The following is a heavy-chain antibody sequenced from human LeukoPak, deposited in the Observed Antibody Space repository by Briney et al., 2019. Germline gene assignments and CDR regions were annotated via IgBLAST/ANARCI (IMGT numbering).Heavy chain of an antibody. CDR3: ARDSLVGSTTPVFDY. Sequence: TGGSLRLSCAASRFTVSTYSMNWVRQAPGKGLEWVSSIDSTSTYIYYADSVKGRFTISRDSAKNSLYLQMDSLRAEDTAVYYCARDSLVGSTTPVFDYWGQGTLVTVSS. V-gene: IGHV3-21*04. J-gene: IGHJ4*02. CDR1: RFTVSTYS. CDR2: IDSTSTYI. D-gene: IGHD1-26*01.